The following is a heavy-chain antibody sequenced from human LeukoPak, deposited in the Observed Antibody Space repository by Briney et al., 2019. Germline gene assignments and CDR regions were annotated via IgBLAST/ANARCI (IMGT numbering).Heavy chain of an antibody. CDR2: INPSDGDR. V-gene: IGHV1-46*01. CDR1: GYTFTTYK. J-gene: IGHJ4*02. Sequence: AASVKVSCTASGYTFTTYKMHWVRQAPGQGLEWVGIINPSDGDRRNAQKFQGRVTMTRDTSTSTVYMELSSVRSEDTAVYYCAKDGGSYSADYWGQGTLVTVSS. CDR3: AKDGGSYSADY. D-gene: IGHD3-10*01.